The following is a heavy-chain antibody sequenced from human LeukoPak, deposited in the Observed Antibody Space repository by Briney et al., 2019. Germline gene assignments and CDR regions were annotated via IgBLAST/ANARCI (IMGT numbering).Heavy chain of an antibody. V-gene: IGHV3-7*01. CDR2: IKGDGSEK. Sequence: PGGSLRLSCAASGFTFSSYWMTWVRQAPGKGLEWVANIKGDGSEKSCVGSVKGRFTISRDNARNSLYLQMNSLTDDDTALYFCARFTTDSANYYYMDVWGKGTTVTVSS. CDR3: ARFTTDSANYYYMDV. D-gene: IGHD2/OR15-2a*01. CDR1: GFTFSSYW. J-gene: IGHJ6*03.